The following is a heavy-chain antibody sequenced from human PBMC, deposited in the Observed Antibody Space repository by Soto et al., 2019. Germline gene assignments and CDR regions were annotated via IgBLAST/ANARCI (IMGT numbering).Heavy chain of an antibody. CDR2: IYHSGST. CDR3: AREDDIGWYDY. J-gene: IGHJ4*02. D-gene: IGHD6-19*01. V-gene: IGHV4-30-2*01. CDR1: GGSISSGGNS. Sequence: SETLSLTCAVSGGSISSGGNSWSWIRQPPGKGLEWIGYIYHSGSTSYNPSLKSRVSMSEDRSKNQFSLKLSSVTAADTAVYYCAREDDIGWYDYWSQGTLVTVPQ.